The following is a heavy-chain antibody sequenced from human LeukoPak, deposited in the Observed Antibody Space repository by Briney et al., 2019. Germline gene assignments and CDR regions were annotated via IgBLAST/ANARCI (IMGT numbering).Heavy chain of an antibody. CDR2: ISYSGST. J-gene: IGHJ5*02. CDR3: ARHGRYIAAAGGWFDP. V-gene: IGHV4-59*01. Sequence: SETLSLTCTVWGGSFNSYYWRWIRQPPGEGVEGIGYISYSGSTTYNPSLKSRVTISVDTSKNQFSLKLSSVPAADTAVYYCARHGRYIAAAGGWFDPWGQGTLVTVSS. D-gene: IGHD6-13*01. CDR1: GGSFNSYY.